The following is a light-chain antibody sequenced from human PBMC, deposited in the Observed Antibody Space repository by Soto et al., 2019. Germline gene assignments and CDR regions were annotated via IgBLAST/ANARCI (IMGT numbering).Light chain of an antibody. J-gene: IGKJ3*01. V-gene: IGKV3-11*01. CDR2: DAS. Sequence: EIVLTQSPDTLSLSPGERATLSCRASQSVRSSLAWYQQKPGKAPRLLIYDASNKATGIPARFSGSGSGTDFTLTISSLEPEDFAVYYCQQRRNWPPEVTFGPGTKVDIK. CDR3: QQRRNWPPEVT. CDR1: QSVRSS.